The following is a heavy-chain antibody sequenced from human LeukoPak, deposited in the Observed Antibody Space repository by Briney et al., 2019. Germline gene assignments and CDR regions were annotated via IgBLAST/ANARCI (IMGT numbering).Heavy chain of an antibody. CDR3: AKYSSGWCFEY. Sequence: TGGSLRLSCAASGFTFSSYAMSWVRQAPGKGLEWVSGISASGGSTYYADSVKGRFTISRDNSKHTLYLQMNSLRAEDTAVYYSAKYSSGWCFEYWGQGTLVTVSS. J-gene: IGHJ4*02. CDR1: GFTFSSYA. CDR2: ISASGGST. D-gene: IGHD6-19*01. V-gene: IGHV3-23*01.